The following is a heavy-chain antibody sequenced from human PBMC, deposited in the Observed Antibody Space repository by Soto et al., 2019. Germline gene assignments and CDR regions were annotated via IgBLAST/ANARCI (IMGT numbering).Heavy chain of an antibody. J-gene: IGHJ4*02. CDR3: AKGSGYLDY. Sequence: QVQLVESGGGVVQPGRSLRLSCAASGFTFSSYGMHWVRQAPGKGLEWVAVLSYDGSNKYYADYVKGRFTISRDNSKTTLYLQMNSLRAEDTAVYYCAKGSGYLDYWGQGTLVTVSS. CDR2: LSYDGSNK. V-gene: IGHV3-30*18. CDR1: GFTFSSYG.